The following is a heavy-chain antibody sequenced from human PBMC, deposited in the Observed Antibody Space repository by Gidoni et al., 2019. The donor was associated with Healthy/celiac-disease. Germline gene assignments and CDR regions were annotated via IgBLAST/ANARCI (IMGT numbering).Heavy chain of an antibody. V-gene: IGHV3-30*02. CDR3: AKGPKGIFGVAVIDY. CDR2: IRYDGSNK. D-gene: IGHD3-3*01. J-gene: IGHJ4*02. CDR1: GSTFSSYG. Sequence: QVQLVESGGGVVQPGVSRRLSCPAPGSTFSSYGMHWVRQAPGKGLEWVAFIRYDGSNKYYADSVKGRFTISRDNSKNTLYLQMNSLRAEDTAVYYCAKGPKGIFGVAVIDYWGQGTLVTVSS.